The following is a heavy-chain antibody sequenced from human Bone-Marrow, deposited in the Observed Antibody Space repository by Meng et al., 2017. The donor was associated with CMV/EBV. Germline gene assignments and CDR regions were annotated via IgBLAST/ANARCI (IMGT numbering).Heavy chain of an antibody. D-gene: IGHD6-13*01. CDR1: GGSISSSSYY. Sequence: GSLRLSCTVSGGSISSSSYYWGWIRQPPGKGLEWIGSIYYSGSTYYNPSLKSRVTISIDTSKNQFSLKLRSVTAADTAVYYCARLYLGAAPFLDYWGQGTLVTVSS. CDR2: IYYSGST. V-gene: IGHV4-39*01. CDR3: ARLYLGAAPFLDY. J-gene: IGHJ4*02.